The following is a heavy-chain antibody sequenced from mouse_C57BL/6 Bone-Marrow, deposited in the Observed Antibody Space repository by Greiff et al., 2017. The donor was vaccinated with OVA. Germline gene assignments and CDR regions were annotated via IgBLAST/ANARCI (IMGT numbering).Heavy chain of an antibody. J-gene: IGHJ3*01. Sequence: LVESGAELVRPGASVKLSCTASGFNIKDDYMHWVKQRPEQGLEWIGWIDPENGDTEYASKFQGKATITADTSSNTAYLQLSSLTSEDTAVYYCTTELGWFAYWGQGTLVTVSA. CDR3: TTELGWFAY. V-gene: IGHV14-4*01. D-gene: IGHD4-1*01. CDR1: GFNIKDDY. CDR2: IDPENGDT.